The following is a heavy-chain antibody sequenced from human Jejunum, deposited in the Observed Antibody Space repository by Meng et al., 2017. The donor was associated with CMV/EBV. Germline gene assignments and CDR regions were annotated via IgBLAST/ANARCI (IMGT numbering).Heavy chain of an antibody. CDR2: IYSRGST. J-gene: IGHJ4*02. CDR3: ARGGYNRPLDY. Sequence: CTVSGGSIRPYYWSWLRQPPGKGLEWIGYIYSRGSTNYNPSLKSRLTISVDTSKNQFSLRLTPVTAADAAVYYCARGGYNRPLDYWGQGARVTVSS. V-gene: IGHV4-59*01. D-gene: IGHD6-25*01. CDR1: GGSIRPYY.